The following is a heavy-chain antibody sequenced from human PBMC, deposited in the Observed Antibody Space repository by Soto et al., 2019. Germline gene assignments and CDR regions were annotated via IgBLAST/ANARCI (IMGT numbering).Heavy chain of an antibody. CDR2: ISYDGDNK. CDR3: ARDGFLTLIVEFAY. CDR1: GFTINNYA. D-gene: IGHD3-22*01. Sequence: QVQLVESGGGVVQPGRSLRLSCAASGFTINNYAIHWVRQAPGKGLEWVAVISYDGDNKYYADSVKGRFTISRDNSNNTLYLHMNSLRVEDTAVYYCARDGFLTLIVEFAYWGQGTLVTVSS. V-gene: IGHV3-30-3*01. J-gene: IGHJ4*02.